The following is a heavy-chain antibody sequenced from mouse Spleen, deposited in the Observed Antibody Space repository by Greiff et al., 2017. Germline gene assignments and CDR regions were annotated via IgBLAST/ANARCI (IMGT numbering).Heavy chain of an antibody. D-gene: IGHD1-1*01. CDR3: AREVTTVVATEAY. CDR1: GYSITSGYY. CDR2: ISYDGSN. J-gene: IGHJ3*01. Sequence: VQLKQSGPGLVKPSQSLSLTCSVTGYSITSGYYWNWIRQFPGNKLEWMGYISYDGSNNYNPSLKNRISITRDTSKNQFFLKLNSVTTEDTATYYCAREVTTVVATEAYWGQGTLVTVSA. V-gene: IGHV3-6*01.